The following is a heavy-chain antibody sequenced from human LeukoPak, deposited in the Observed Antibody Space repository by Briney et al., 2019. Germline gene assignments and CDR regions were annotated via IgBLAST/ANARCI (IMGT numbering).Heavy chain of an antibody. J-gene: IGHJ3*02. CDR2: IYYSGST. CDR1: GGSISTYF. CDR3: ARGAYYYDSRGYFTFHI. D-gene: IGHD3-22*01. V-gene: IGHV4-59*12. Sequence: SETLSLTCTVSGGSISTYFWSWIRQPPGKGLEWIGYIYYSGSTNYNPSLKSRVTISLDSSKNQFSLKLSSVTAADMAVYYCARGAYYYDSRGYFTFHIWGQGTMVTVSS.